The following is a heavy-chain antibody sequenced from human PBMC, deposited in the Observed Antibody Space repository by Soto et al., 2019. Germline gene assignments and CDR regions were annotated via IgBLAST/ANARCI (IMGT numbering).Heavy chain of an antibody. CDR2: ISHDGSVT. D-gene: IGHD2-2*01. J-gene: IGHJ6*01. V-gene: IGHV3-74*01. CDR1: GFSFSSYR. CDR3: AREGKRSYALDV. Sequence: EQVVESGGGLVQPGGSLRLVCAASGFSFSSYRMYWVRQAPGKGLMWVSRISHDGSVTNFADSVKGRFLISRDNAANTVSLQMSGLRVDDMGIYYCAREGKRSYALDVWGQGTSVIVSS.